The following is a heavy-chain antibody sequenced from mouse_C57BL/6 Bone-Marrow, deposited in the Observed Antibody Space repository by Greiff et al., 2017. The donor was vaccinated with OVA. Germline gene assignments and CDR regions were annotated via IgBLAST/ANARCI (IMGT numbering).Heavy chain of an antibody. J-gene: IGHJ1*03. V-gene: IGHV3-8*01. CDR3: ARYYGSSHWYFDV. CDR1: GYSITSDY. Sequence: VQLKQSGPGLAKPSQTLSLTCSVTGYSITSDYWNWIRKFPGHKLEYMGYISYSGSTYYNPSLKSRISITQATSKTQYYLQLNSVTTEDTATYDCARYYGSSHWYFDVWGTGTTVTVSS. D-gene: IGHD1-1*01. CDR2: ISYSGST.